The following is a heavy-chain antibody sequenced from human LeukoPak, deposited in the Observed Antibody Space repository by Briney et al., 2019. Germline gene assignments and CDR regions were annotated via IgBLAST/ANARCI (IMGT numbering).Heavy chain of an antibody. Sequence: SVKVSCKASGGTFSSYAISWVRQAPGQGLEWMGRIIPILGIANYAQKFQGRVTITADKSTRTAYMELSSLRSEDTAVYYCARGYCSGGSCCSFFYYYYGMDVWGQGTTVTVSS. J-gene: IGHJ6*02. V-gene: IGHV1-69*04. D-gene: IGHD2-15*01. CDR2: IIPILGIA. CDR1: GGTFSSYA. CDR3: ARGYCSGGSCCSFFYYYYGMDV.